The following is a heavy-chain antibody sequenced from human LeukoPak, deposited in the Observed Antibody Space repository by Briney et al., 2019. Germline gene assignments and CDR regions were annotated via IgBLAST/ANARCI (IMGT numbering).Heavy chain of an antibody. V-gene: IGHV1-2*02. D-gene: IGHD6-19*01. CDR3: ARDGRDSSGWYIYYGMDV. J-gene: IGHJ6*02. CDR1: GYTFTGYY. Sequence: ASVKVSCKASGYTFTGYYMHWVRQAPGQGLEWMGWINPNSGGTNYAQKFQGRVTMTRDMSISTAYMELSRLRSDDTAVYYCARDGRDSSGWYIYYGMDVWGQGTTVTVSS. CDR2: INPNSGGT.